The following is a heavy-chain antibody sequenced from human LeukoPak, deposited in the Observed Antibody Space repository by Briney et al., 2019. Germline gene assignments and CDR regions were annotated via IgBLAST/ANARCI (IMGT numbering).Heavy chain of an antibody. CDR1: GGTFSSYA. J-gene: IGHJ4*02. CDR3: ARDWVTMVRGVIITPAYYFDY. CDR2: IIPIFGRE. Sequence: SVKLSCKASGGTFSSYAISWVRQAPGQGLEWVGGIIPIFGRENYAQKFQGRVTITTDESTSTAYMELSSLRSEDTAVYYCARDWVTMVRGVIITPAYYFDYWGQGTLVTVSS. D-gene: IGHD3-10*01. V-gene: IGHV1-69*05.